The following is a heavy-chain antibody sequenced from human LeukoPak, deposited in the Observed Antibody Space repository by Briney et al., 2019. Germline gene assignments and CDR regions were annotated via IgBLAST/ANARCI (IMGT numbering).Heavy chain of an antibody. Sequence: PSETLSLTCTVSGGSIRSYYWSWIRQPPGKGLEWIGYIFYSGGANYNPSLKSRVTISVDTSKNQFSLKLTSVTAADTAVYYCARVLSDILTGYYYFDYWGQGTLVTVSS. CDR1: GGSIRSYY. J-gene: IGHJ4*02. CDR2: IFYSGGA. V-gene: IGHV4-59*01. D-gene: IGHD3-9*01. CDR3: ARVLSDILTGYYYFDY.